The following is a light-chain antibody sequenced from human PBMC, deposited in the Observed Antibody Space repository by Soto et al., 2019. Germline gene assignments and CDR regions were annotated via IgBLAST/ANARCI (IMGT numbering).Light chain of an antibody. CDR3: SSYTSATTYV. V-gene: IGLV2-14*01. Sequence: QSVLTQPASVSGSPGQSITISCPGTSSDVGAYNYASWYQQYPGEAPKVIIYDVSHRPAGVSNRFSGSKSGNTASLTISGLQTQDEADYYCSSYTSATTYVFGTGTKVTVL. J-gene: IGLJ1*01. CDR2: DVS. CDR1: SSDVGAYNY.